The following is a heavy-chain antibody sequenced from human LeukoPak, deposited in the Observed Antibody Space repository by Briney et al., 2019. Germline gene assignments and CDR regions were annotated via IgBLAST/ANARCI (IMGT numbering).Heavy chain of an antibody. CDR2: ISGSGGST. D-gene: IGHD3-10*01. J-gene: IGHJ4*02. V-gene: IGHV3-23*01. CDR3: AKVDYYGSGSYFPFDY. Sequence: PGGSLRLSCAASGFTFSSYAMSWVRQAPGKGLEWVSAISGSGGSTYYADSVKGRFTISRDNSKSTLYLQMNSLRAEDTAVYYCAKVDYYGSGSYFPFDYWGQGTLVTVSS. CDR1: GFTFSSYA.